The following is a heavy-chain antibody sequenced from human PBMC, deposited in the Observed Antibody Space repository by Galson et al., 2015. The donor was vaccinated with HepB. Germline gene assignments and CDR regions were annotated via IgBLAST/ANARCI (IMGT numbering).Heavy chain of an antibody. V-gene: IGHV3-48*02. CDR1: GFTFSDYS. Sequence: SLRLSCATSGFTFSDYSMNWVRQAPGKGLEWVSFISGSSITISYADSVKGRFTISRDNAKNSLYLQMNSLRDGDTAVYYCARKTHGWISSQSCGPGTLVTVSS. J-gene: IGHJ5*01. D-gene: IGHD3-10*01. CDR2: ISGSSITI. CDR3: ARKTHGWISSQS.